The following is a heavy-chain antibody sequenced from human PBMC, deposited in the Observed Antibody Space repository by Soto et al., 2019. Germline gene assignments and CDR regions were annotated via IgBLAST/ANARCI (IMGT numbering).Heavy chain of an antibody. CDR2: IYYSGST. J-gene: IGHJ1*01. CDR3: ARDYGYCSGGSCYGSYFQH. V-gene: IGHV4-31*03. CDR1: GGSISRGGYY. D-gene: IGHD2-15*01. Sequence: SETLSLTCTVSGGSISRGGYYWSWIRQHPGKGLEWIGYIYYSGSTYYNPSLKSRVTISVDTSKNQFSLKLSSVTAADTAVYYCARDYGYCSGGSCYGSYFQHWGQGTLVTVSS.